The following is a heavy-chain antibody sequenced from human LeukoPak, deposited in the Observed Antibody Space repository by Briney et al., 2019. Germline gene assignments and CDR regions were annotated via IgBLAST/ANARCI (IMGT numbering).Heavy chain of an antibody. Sequence: SVKVSCKASGFAFTSSAMQWVRQARGQRLEWIGWIVVGSGNTDYAQKFQERVTITRDMSTSTAYMELSSLRSEDTAVYYCAAAEGYSSGWERDYWGQGTLVTVSS. J-gene: IGHJ4*02. CDR1: GFAFTSSA. D-gene: IGHD6-19*01. CDR2: IVVGSGNT. CDR3: AAAEGYSSGWERDY. V-gene: IGHV1-58*02.